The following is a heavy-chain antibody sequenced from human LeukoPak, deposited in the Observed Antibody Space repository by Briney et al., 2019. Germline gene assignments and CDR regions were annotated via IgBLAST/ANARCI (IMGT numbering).Heavy chain of an antibody. V-gene: IGHV3-66*01. J-gene: IGHJ6*02. CDR2: IYSGGST. CDR1: GFTVSGNS. Sequence: GGSLRLSCAASGFTVSGNSMSWVRQAPGKGLEWVSVIYSGGSTYYADSVKGRFTISRDNSKNTVYLQMNSLRAEDTALYYCARAGCSGGSCYSSHYGMDVWGQGTTVTVSS. CDR3: ARAGCSGGSCYSSHYGMDV. D-gene: IGHD2-15*01.